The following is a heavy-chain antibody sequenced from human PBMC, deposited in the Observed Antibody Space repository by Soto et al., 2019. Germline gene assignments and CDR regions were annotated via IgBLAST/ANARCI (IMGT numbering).Heavy chain of an antibody. Sequence: EVQLLESGGGLVQPGGSLRLSCADSGFTFSSYAMNWVRQAPGKGLEWVSIISGSGDSTYYADSVKGRFTISRDNTKNTLYLQMNSLRDEDTAVYYCANKFFSGAGSYRGWFDPWGQGTLFTVSS. CDR2: ISGSGDST. V-gene: IGHV3-23*01. J-gene: IGHJ5*02. CDR3: ANKFFSGAGSYRGWFDP. D-gene: IGHD3-10*01. CDR1: GFTFSSYA.